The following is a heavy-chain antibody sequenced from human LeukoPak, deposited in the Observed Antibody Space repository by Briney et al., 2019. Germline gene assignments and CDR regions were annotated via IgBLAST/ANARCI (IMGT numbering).Heavy chain of an antibody. V-gene: IGHV4-34*01. J-gene: IGHJ4*02. Sequence: SETLPLTCAGYEGSFSLYYWSGIRQPPGKGLEWIGEINHSGSTNYNPSLKSRVTISVDTSKNQFYLKLCSVTAADTAVYYCARGPHPGVIYYESGGYYYWGQGSLVTVSS. CDR2: INHSGST. CDR1: EGSFSLYY. D-gene: IGHD3-22*01. CDR3: ARGPHPGVIYYESGGYYY.